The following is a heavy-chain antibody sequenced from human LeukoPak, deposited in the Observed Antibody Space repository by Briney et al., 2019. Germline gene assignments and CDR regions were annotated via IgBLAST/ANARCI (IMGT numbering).Heavy chain of an antibody. J-gene: IGHJ4*02. CDR2: ISAYNGNT. CDR3: ARVLHPGPFDY. V-gene: IGHV1-18*01. CDR1: GYTFANYG. Sequence: ASVKVSCKASGYTFANYGISWVRQAPGQGLEWVGWISAYNGNTNYAQKFQGRVTMTRDMSTSTVYMELSSLRSEDTAVYYCARVLHPGPFDYWGQGTLVTVSS.